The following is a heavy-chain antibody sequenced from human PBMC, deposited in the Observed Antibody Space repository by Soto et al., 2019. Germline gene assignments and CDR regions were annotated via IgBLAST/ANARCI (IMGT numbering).Heavy chain of an antibody. V-gene: IGHV3-21*01. CDR1: GFTFSSYS. D-gene: IGHD3-3*01. J-gene: IGHJ6*02. CDR2: ISSSSSYI. Sequence: GGSLRLSCAASGFTFSSYSMNWVRQAPGKGLEWVSSISSSSSYIYYADSVKGRFTISRDNAKNSLYLQMNSLRAEDTAVYYCARADLAHDFWSGYLPSYYYYGMEVWGQGTTVTVSS. CDR3: ARADLAHDFWSGYLPSYYYYGMEV.